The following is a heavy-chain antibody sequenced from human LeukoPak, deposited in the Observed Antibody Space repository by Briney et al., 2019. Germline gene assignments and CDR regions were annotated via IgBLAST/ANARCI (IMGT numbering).Heavy chain of an antibody. CDR3: ARVGATAHHYYYGMDV. V-gene: IGHV1-18*04. CDR2: ISAYNGNT. CDR1: GYTFTGYY. J-gene: IGHJ6*02. Sequence: ASVKVSCKASGYTFTGYYMHWVRQAPGQGLEWMGWISAYNGNTNYAQKLQGRVTMTTDTSTSTAYMELRSLRSDDTAVYYCARVGATAHHYYYGMDVWGQGTTVTVSS. D-gene: IGHD1-26*01.